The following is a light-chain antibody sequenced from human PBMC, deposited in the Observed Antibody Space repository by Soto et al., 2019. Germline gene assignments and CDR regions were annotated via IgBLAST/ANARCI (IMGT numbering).Light chain of an antibody. J-gene: IGKJ1*01. V-gene: IGKV1-39*01. CDR3: QQSYSTTST. CDR2: AAS. CDR1: QSISSY. Sequence: DIQMTQSPSSLSASVGDRVTITCRASQSISSYLNWYQQKPGKAPKLLIYAASSLQSGVPSRFSGSGSGTDFTLTISSLQPEDFANYYCQQSYSTTSTFAQGTKVDIK.